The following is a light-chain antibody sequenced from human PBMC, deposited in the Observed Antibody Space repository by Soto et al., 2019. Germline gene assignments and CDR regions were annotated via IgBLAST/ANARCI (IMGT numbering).Light chain of an antibody. CDR3: SSYTTSNTMV. J-gene: IGLJ2*01. CDR2: DVS. Sequence: QSALTQPASVSGSPGQSITVSCTGTSSNFADYKYVSWFQQHPGKAPKLVIFDVSYRPSGASNRVSGSFSGNTASLTISGLLAEDEADYYCSSYTTSNTMVFGGGTKLTVL. CDR1: SSNFADYKY. V-gene: IGLV2-14*03.